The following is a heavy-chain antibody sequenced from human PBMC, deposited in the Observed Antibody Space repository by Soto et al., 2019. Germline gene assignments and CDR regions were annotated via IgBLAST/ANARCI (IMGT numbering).Heavy chain of an antibody. CDR2: IYYSGST. V-gene: IGHV4-59*12. CDR3: AREHIVLMVYDY. CDR1: GGSISSYY. Sequence: SETLSLTCTVSGGSISSYYWSWIRQPPGKGLEWIGYIYYSGSTNYNPSLKSRVTISVDTSKNQFSLKLSSVTAADTAVYYCAREHIVLMVYDYWGQGTLVTVSS. J-gene: IGHJ4*02. D-gene: IGHD2-8*01.